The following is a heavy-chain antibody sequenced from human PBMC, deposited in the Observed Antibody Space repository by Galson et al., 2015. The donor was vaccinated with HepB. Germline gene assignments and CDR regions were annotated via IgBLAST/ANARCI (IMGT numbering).Heavy chain of an antibody. CDR2: IIPIFGTA. D-gene: IGHD3-10*01. V-gene: IGHV1-69*06. Sequence: SVKVSCKASGGTFSSYAISWVRQAPGQGLEWMGGIIPIFGTANYAQKFQGRVTITADKSTSTAYMELSSLRSEDTAVYYCARAEGGGSGSYLPLDYWGQGTLVTVSS. J-gene: IGHJ4*02. CDR1: GGTFSSYA. CDR3: ARAEGGGSGSYLPLDY.